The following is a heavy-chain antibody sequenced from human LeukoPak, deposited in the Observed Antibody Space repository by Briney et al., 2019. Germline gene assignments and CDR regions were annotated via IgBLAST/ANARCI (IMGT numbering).Heavy chain of an antibody. J-gene: IGHJ4*02. Sequence: TGESLRLSCAASGFTFSSYAMHWVRQAPGKGLEGVAIIWSDGNNKYYADSVEGRFTISRDTSKNTLFLQMNSLRAEDTAVYYCARGQPGVAAAGNLDYWGQGTLVTVSS. CDR3: ARGQPGVAAAGNLDY. D-gene: IGHD6-13*01. CDR2: IWSDGNNK. CDR1: GFTFSSYA. V-gene: IGHV3-33*01.